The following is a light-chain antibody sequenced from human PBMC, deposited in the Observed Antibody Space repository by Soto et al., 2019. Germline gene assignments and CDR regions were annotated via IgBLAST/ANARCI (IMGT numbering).Light chain of an antibody. CDR1: SSDVGTYNL. Sequence: QSARTQPASVSGSPGQSITISCTGTSSDVGTYNLVSWYQQHPGKAPKLMLYEGSKRPSGVSNRFSGSNSGNTASLTISGLQAEDEADYYCCSYAAGSAPYVFGTGTKVTVL. CDR3: CSYAAGSAPYV. J-gene: IGLJ1*01. CDR2: EGS. V-gene: IGLV2-23*01.